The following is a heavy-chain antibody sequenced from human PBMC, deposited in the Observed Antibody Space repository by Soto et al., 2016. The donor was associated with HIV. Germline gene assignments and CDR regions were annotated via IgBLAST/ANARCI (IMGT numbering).Heavy chain of an antibody. CDR3: DERPPLCLRFGSHRYGLDV. CDR1: GVTFSNFA. CDR2: ISGNGDDT. Sequence: EVQLLESGGGLVKPGGSLRLSCAVSGVTFSNFAMSWVRQAPGKGLEWVSSISGNGDDTYYADSVKGRFALSRDNSKSTLFLQMNTLTAEDTAVYYCDERPPLCLRFGSHRYGLDVWGQGDHGHRL. J-gene: IGHJ6*02. V-gene: IGHV3-23*01. D-gene: IGHD3-10*01.